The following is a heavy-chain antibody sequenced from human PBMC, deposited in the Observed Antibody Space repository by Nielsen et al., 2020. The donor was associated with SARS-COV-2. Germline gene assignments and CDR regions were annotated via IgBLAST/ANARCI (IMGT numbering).Heavy chain of an antibody. Sequence: WIRQPPGKGLEWIGSIYYSGSTYYNPSLKSRVSISEDTSKNQFSLNLKSVIAADTAVYYCARHDFGIPTTPWESPRLSWFDPWGQGTLVTVSS. CDR3: ARHDFGIPTTPWESPRLSWFDP. D-gene: IGHD2-15*01. V-gene: IGHV4-39*01. CDR2: IYYSGST. J-gene: IGHJ5*02.